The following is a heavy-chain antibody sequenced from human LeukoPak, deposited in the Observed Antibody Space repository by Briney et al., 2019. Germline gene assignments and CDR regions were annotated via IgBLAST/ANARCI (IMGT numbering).Heavy chain of an antibody. CDR1: GGSISSGGYY. Sequence: SQTLSLTCTVSGGSISSGGYYWSWIRQHPGKGLEWIGYIYYSGSTYYNPSLKSRVTISVDTSKNQFSLKLSSVTAADTAVYYCARDLYYYDSSGYLEDSISFGWFDPWGQGTLVTVSS. D-gene: IGHD3-22*01. CDR3: ARDLYYYDSSGYLEDSISFGWFDP. V-gene: IGHV4-31*03. J-gene: IGHJ5*02. CDR2: IYYSGST.